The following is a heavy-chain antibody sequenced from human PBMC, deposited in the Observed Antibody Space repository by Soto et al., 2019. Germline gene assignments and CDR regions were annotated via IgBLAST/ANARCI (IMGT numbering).Heavy chain of an antibody. J-gene: IGHJ6*02. CDR1: GFTFSSYA. CDR2: ISYDGSNK. Sequence: QVQLVESGGGVVQPGRSLRLSCAASGFTFSSYAMHWVRQAPGKGLEWVAVISYDGSNKYYADSVKGRFTISRDNSKNTLYLQMTSLRAEDTAVYYCARANVEMATAYYYYGMDVWGQGTTVTVSS. D-gene: IGHD5-18*01. CDR3: ARANVEMATAYYYYGMDV. V-gene: IGHV3-30-3*01.